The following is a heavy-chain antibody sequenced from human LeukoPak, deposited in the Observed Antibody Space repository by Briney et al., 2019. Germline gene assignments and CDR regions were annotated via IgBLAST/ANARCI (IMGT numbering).Heavy chain of an antibody. CDR3: AGTGSPGDAFDI. CDR1: GGTFSSSA. CDR2: IIPIFGTA. J-gene: IGHJ3*02. D-gene: IGHD1-1*01. V-gene: IGHV1-69*06. Sequence: SVKVSCKASGGTFSSSAISWVRQAPGQGREWMGAIIPIFGTANYAQKFQGRVTITADKSTSTAYMGLSSLRSEDTAVYYCAGTGSPGDAFDIWGQGTMVTVS.